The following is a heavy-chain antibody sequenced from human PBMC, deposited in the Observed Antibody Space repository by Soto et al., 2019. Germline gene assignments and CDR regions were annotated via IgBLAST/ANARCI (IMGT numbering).Heavy chain of an antibody. CDR1: GFTFSSYS. CDR3: GGYSGDGIWS. V-gene: IGHV3-64*01. Sequence: EVQLVESGGGVVQPGGSLRLSCAASGFTFSSYSMHWVRQAPGKGLEYVSAISSNGGTTSYANSVKGRFTISRDNSKNMLYLQMGSLRAEDMALYYCGGYSGDGIWSWGQGTLVTVSS. J-gene: IGHJ5*02. CDR2: ISSNGGTT. D-gene: IGHD1-26*01.